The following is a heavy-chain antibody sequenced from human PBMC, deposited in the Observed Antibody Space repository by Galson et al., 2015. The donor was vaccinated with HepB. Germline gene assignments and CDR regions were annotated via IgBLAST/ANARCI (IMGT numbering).Heavy chain of an antibody. CDR3: ARDGSSSWTNDAFDI. V-gene: IGHV1-69*06. Sequence: SVKVSCKASGGTFSSYAISWVRQAPGQGLEWMGGIIPIFGTANYAQKFQGRVTITADKSTSTAYMELSSLRSEDTAVYYCARDGSSSWTNDAFDIWGQGTMVTVSS. CDR1: GGTFSSYA. J-gene: IGHJ3*02. CDR2: IIPIFGTA. D-gene: IGHD6-13*01.